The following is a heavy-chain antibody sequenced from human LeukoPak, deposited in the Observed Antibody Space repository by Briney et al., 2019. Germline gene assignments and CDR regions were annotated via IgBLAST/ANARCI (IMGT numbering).Heavy chain of an antibody. CDR1: GFTFSRYV. V-gene: IGHV3-30*18. Sequence: PGGSLRLSCAASGFTFSRYVMHWVRQAPGKGLEWVAVISYDGSNKYYADSVKGRFTISRDNSKNTLYLQMNSPRAKDTAVYYCAKDYYDFWSGGYYYYYGMDVWGQGTTVTVSS. CDR3: AKDYYDFWSGGYYYYYGMDV. J-gene: IGHJ6*02. D-gene: IGHD3-3*01. CDR2: ISYDGSNK.